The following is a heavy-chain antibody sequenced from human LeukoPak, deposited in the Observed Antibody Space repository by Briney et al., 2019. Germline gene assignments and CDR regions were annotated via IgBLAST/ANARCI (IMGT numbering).Heavy chain of an antibody. J-gene: IGHJ4*02. CDR1: GGSISSSSYY. CDR2: INHSGST. Sequence: SETLSLTCTVSGGSISSSSYYWGWIRQPPGKGLEWIGEINHSGSTNYNPSLKSRVTISVDTSKNQFSLKLSSVTAADTAVYYCARGRIRYKRPYYFDYWGQGTLVTVSS. V-gene: IGHV4-39*07. CDR3: ARGRIRYKRPYYFDY. D-gene: IGHD1-1*01.